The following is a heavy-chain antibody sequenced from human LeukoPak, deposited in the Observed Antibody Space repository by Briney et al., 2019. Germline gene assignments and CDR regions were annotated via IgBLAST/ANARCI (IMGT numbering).Heavy chain of an antibody. D-gene: IGHD3-16*01. Sequence: SETLSLTCTVSGGSISSYYWSWIRQPPGKGLEWIGYIYYSGGTTYNPSLKSRVTISVDTSKNQFSLKLSSVTAADTAVYYCERERGIKSFDPWGQGTLVTVSS. J-gene: IGHJ5*02. CDR2: IYYSGGT. V-gene: IGHV4-59*01. CDR1: GGSISSYY. CDR3: ERERGIKSFDP.